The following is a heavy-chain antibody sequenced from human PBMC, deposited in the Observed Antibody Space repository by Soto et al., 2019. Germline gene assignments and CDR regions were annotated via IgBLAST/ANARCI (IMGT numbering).Heavy chain of an antibody. CDR3: ARSPIPARPAWFDP. CDR2: ISFDGGNK. Sequence: QVQLVESGGGVVQPGRSLRLSCAASGFTFSNYAMHWVRQAPGKGLEWVAVISFDGGNKYYADSVKGRFTISRDNSRNTLYLQMSGLRVEDTAVYFCARSPIPARPAWFDPWGQGTLVTVSS. V-gene: IGHV3-30-3*01. CDR1: GFTFSNYA. J-gene: IGHJ5*02. D-gene: IGHD6-6*01.